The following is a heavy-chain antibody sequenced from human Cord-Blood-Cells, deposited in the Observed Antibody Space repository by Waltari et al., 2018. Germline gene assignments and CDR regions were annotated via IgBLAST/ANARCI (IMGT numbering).Heavy chain of an antibody. D-gene: IGHD6-6*01. CDR3: ARSISYIAALAFDI. Sequence: EVQLVESGGGLIQPGGSLRLSCAASGFTVSSTYLSWVRQAPGKGLEWVSVIYSGGSTYYADSVKGRFTISRDNSKNTLYLQMNSLRAEDTAVYYCARSISYIAALAFDIWGQGTMVTVSS. V-gene: IGHV3-53*01. CDR2: IYSGGST. CDR1: GFTVSSTY. J-gene: IGHJ3*02.